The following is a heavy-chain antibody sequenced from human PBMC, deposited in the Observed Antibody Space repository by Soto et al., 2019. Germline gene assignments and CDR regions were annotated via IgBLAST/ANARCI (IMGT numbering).Heavy chain of an antibody. D-gene: IGHD2-21*01. CDR3: ARDVFCGGAPACPDMDV. V-gene: IGHV1-18*04. Sequence: AASVKVSCKASGYTFSGYSITWVRQAPGQGLEWMGRISGYNGNTNYARTLRGRLTLTTDTSTSTAYMELRSLTSDDTAVYYCARDVFCGGAPACPDMDVWGQGNKVTVSS. CDR1: GYTFSGYS. J-gene: IGHJ6*02. CDR2: ISGYNGNT.